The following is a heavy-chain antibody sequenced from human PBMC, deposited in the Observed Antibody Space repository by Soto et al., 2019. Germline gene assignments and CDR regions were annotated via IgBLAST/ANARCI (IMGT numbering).Heavy chain of an antibody. D-gene: IGHD1-1*01. CDR2: IYYSGST. CDR1: GGSISSYY. Sequence: PSETLSLTCTVSGGSISSYYWSWIRQPPGKGLEWIGYIYYSGSTNYNPSLKSRVTISVDTSKNQFSLKLSSVTAADTAVYYCARLGGFCGSSNCNGYYAMDVWGQGTTVTVSS. V-gene: IGHV4-59*12. J-gene: IGHJ6*02. CDR3: ARLGGFCGSSNCNGYYAMDV.